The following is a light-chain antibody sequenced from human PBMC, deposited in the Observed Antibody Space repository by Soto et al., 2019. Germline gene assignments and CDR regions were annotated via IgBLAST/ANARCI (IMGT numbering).Light chain of an antibody. CDR1: SSNIGKTY. Sequence: QSVLTQPPSMSAAPGQKVTISCSGSSSNIGKTYVSWYQQFPGTAPKLLIYDNNKRPSGIPDRFSGSKSGTSATLGITGLQTGDEADYYCGTWDSSRIAVVFGGVTKVTVL. CDR2: DNN. CDR3: GTWDSSRIAVV. J-gene: IGLJ2*01. V-gene: IGLV1-51*01.